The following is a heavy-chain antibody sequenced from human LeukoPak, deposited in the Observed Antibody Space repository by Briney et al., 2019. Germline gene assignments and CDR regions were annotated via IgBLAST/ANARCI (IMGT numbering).Heavy chain of an antibody. CDR1: GGSISTYY. Sequence: PSETLSLTCTVSGGSISTYYWNWIRQPPGKGLEWIGYIYHSGSTNYNPSLQSRVTISVDTSKNQISLKLSSVTAADTAVYYCASQFGLRYFDYWGQGILVAVSS. V-gene: IGHV4-59*01. CDR3: ASQFGLRYFDY. D-gene: IGHD3-10*01. CDR2: IYHSGST. J-gene: IGHJ4*02.